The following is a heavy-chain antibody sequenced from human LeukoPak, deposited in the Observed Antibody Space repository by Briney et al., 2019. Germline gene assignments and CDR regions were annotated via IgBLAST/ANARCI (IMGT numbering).Heavy chain of an antibody. CDR3: ARENAPYYDSSGYYYD. Sequence: AASVKVSCKASGYTFTGYYMHWVRQAPGQGLEWMGIINPSGGSTSYAQKFQGRVTMTRDTSTSTVYMELSSLRSEDTAVYYCARENAPYYDSSGYYYDWGQGTLVTVSS. J-gene: IGHJ4*02. CDR1: GYTFTGYY. D-gene: IGHD3-22*01. CDR2: INPSGGST. V-gene: IGHV1-46*01.